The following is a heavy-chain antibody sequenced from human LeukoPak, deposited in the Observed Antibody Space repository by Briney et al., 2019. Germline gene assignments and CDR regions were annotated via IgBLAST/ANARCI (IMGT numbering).Heavy chain of an antibody. Sequence: GASVKVSCKASGYSFTDYYIHWVRQAPGQGLEWMGWITPINGDTNYAQKFQGRVTMTRDTSIRTVYMELSRLRYDDTAVYYCARAPPGVWVPRGEYNWFDPWGQGTLVTVSS. J-gene: IGHJ5*02. V-gene: IGHV1-2*02. CDR1: GYSFTDYY. CDR2: ITPINGDT. CDR3: ARAPPGVWVPRGEYNWFDP. D-gene: IGHD3-16*01.